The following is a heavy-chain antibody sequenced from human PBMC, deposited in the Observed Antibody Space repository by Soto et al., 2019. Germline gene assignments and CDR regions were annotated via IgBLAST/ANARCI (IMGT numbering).Heavy chain of an antibody. CDR1: GYTFTSYA. J-gene: IGHJ2*01. Sequence: QVQLVQSGAEVKKPGASVKVSCKASGYTFTSYAMHWVRQAPGQRLEWMGWINAGNGNTKYSQKFQGRVTITRDTCAITAYMELSSLRAEDTAVYYCARVGSLYWYFDLWVRGTLVTVSS. V-gene: IGHV1-3*01. CDR2: INAGNGNT. D-gene: IGHD1-26*01. CDR3: ARVGSLYWYFDL.